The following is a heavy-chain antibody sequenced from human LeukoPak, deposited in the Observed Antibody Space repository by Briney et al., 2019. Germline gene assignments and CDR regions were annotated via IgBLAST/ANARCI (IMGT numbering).Heavy chain of an antibody. J-gene: IGHJ2*01. V-gene: IGHV4-59*01. CDR2: IYYSGST. CDR3: ARVIVVVPAAMNWYFDL. D-gene: IGHD2-2*01. CDR1: GGSISGYY. Sequence: SETLSLTCTVSGGSISGYYWSWIRQPPGKGLEWIGYIYYSGSTSYNPSLKSRVTISVDTSKNQFSLKLNSVTTADTAVYYCARVIVVVPAAMNWYFDLWGRGTLVTVSS.